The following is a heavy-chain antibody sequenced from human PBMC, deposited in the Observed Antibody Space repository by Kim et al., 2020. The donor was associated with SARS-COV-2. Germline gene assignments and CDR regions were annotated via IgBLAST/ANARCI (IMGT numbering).Heavy chain of an antibody. J-gene: IGHJ5*02. CDR3: AKVPGIAAAVNWFDA. D-gene: IGHD6-13*01. Sequence: GGSLRLSCAASGFTFSSYAMSWVRQAPGKGLEWVSAISGSGGSTYYADSVKGRFTISRDNSKNMLYLQMNSLRAEDTAVYYCAKVPGIAAAVNWFDAWGQGTLVTVSS. CDR2: ISGSGGST. V-gene: IGHV3-23*01. CDR1: GFTFSSYA.